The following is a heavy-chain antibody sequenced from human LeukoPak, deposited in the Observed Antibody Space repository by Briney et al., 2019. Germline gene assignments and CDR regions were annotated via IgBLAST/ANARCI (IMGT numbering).Heavy chain of an antibody. D-gene: IGHD6-13*01. Sequence: ASVKVSCKASGYTFTGYYMYWVRQAPGQGLEGLGWINPNSGGTNYAQKFQGRVTMTRDTSISTAYMELSRLRSDDTAVYYCASGIAAADPDDYWGQGTLVTVSS. CDR1: GYTFTGYY. J-gene: IGHJ4*02. CDR2: INPNSGGT. CDR3: ASGIAAADPDDY. V-gene: IGHV1-2*02.